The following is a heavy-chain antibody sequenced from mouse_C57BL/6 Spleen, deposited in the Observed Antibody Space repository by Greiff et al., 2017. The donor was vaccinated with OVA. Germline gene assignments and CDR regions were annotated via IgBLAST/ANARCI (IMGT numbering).Heavy chain of an antibody. Sequence: EVKLQESGPGLVKPSQSLSLTCSVTGYSITSGYYWNWIRQSPGNKLEWMGYRSYDGSNNYNPSLKNRISITRDTSKNQFFMKLNSVTTEDTATYYCGRGGYYGNYWGQGTLVTVSA. CDR2: RSYDGSN. J-gene: IGHJ3*01. V-gene: IGHV3-6*01. CDR3: GRGGYYGNY. D-gene: IGHD2-1*01. CDR1: GYSITSGYY.